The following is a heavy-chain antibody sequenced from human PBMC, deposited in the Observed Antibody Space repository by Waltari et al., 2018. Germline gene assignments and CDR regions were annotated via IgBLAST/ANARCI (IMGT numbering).Heavy chain of an antibody. V-gene: IGHV2-5*01. D-gene: IGHD6-6*01. CDR1: GFSLSTSGVG. Sequence: QITLTESGPTLVKPTQTLTLTCTFSGFSLSTSGVGVGWIRQPPGKARGWLALIEWNDDKRYSPSLKSRLAITKDTSKNQVVLTTTNVDPVDTAAYYGAHRAFYSSSPGWFDPWGQGTLVTVSS. J-gene: IGHJ5*02. CDR3: AHRAFYSSSPGWFDP. CDR2: IEWNDDK.